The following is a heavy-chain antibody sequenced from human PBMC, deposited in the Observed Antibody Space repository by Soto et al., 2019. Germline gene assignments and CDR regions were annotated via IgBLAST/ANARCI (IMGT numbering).Heavy chain of an antibody. CDR3: ARAGKYGDYVGRAGY. J-gene: IGHJ4*02. Sequence: QVQLVQSGAEVKKPGASVKVSCKASGYTFTSYYMHWVRQAPGQGLEWMGIINPSGGSTSYAQKFQGRVTMTRDTSTSTVYMELSSLRSEDTAVYYCARAGKYGDYVGRAGYWGQGTLVTVSS. D-gene: IGHD4-17*01. V-gene: IGHV1-46*03. CDR2: INPSGGST. CDR1: GYTFTSYY.